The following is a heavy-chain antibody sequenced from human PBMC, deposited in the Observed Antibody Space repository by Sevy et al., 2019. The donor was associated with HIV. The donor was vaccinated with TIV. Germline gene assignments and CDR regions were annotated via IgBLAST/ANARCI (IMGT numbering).Heavy chain of an antibody. CDR3: ARSSFCYDSSGYPAAFDI. V-gene: IGHV3-48*01. CDR1: GFTFSSYS. CDR2: ISSSSSTI. Sequence: GGSLRLSCAASGFTFSSYSMNWVRQAPGKGLEWVSYISSSSSTIYYADSVKGRFTISRDNAKNSLYLQMNSLRAEDTAVYYCARSSFCYDSSGYPAAFDIWGQGTMVTVSS. D-gene: IGHD3-22*01. J-gene: IGHJ3*02.